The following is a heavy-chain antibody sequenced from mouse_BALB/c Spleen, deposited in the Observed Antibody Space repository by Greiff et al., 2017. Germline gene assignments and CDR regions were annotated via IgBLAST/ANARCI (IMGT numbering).Heavy chain of an antibody. CDR3: ARITTVVLDY. CDR2: ISSGGSYT. D-gene: IGHD1-1*01. Sequence: EVKLMESGGDLVKPGGSLKLSCAASGFTFSSYGMSWVRQTPDKRLEWVATISSGGSYTYYPDSVKGLFTIARDNAKNTLYLQMSSLKSEDTAMYYCARITTVVLDYWGQGTTLTVSS. CDR1: GFTFSSYG. J-gene: IGHJ2*01. V-gene: IGHV5-6*01.